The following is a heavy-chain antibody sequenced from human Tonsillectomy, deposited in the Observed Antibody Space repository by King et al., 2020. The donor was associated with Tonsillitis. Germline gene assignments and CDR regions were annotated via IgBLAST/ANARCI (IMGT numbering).Heavy chain of an antibody. D-gene: IGHD3-9*01. V-gene: IGHV3-23*04. CDR1: GFTFSSYA. J-gene: IGHJ6*02. Sequence: VQLVESGGGLVQPGGSLRLSCAASGFTFSSYAMSWVRQAPGKGLEWVSAISGSGGSTYYADSVKGRFTISRDNSKNTLYLQMNSLRAEDTAVYYCAKGADYDILTGYYYYYGMDVWGQGTTVTVSS. CDR2: ISGSGGST. CDR3: AKGADYDILTGYYYYYGMDV.